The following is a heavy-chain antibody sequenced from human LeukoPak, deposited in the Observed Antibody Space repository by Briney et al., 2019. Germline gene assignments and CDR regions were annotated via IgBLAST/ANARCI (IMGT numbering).Heavy chain of an antibody. CDR2: ISDSGNYV. CDR1: GFTFSRYS. D-gene: IGHD3-22*01. CDR3: ARGPDYYDSSGYYSDY. J-gene: IGHJ4*02. V-gene: IGHV3-21*04. Sequence: GGSLRLSCAASGFTFSRYSMNWVRQAPGKGLEWVACISDSGNYVYYAESVKGRFTISRDNSKNTLYLQMNSLRAEDTAVYYCARGPDYYDSSGYYSDYWGQGTLVTVSS.